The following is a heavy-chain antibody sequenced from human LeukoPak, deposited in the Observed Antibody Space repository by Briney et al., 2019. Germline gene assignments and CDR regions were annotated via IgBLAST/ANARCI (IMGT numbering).Heavy chain of an antibody. CDR1: GYTFTGYY. CDR2: MNPNSGGR. Sequence: ASLKVSCKASGYTFTGYYMHWVRQAPGQGLEWVGCMNPNSGGRNYAQKFQGRVSMTRDTSSSTAYLVLSRRRSDDTAVYYCARDTDSSGWYYFDYWGQGTLVTVSS. J-gene: IGHJ4*02. D-gene: IGHD6-19*01. V-gene: IGHV1-2*02. CDR3: ARDTDSSGWYYFDY.